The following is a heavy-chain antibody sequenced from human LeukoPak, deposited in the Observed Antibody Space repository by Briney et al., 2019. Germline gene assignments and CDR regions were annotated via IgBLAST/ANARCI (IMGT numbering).Heavy chain of an antibody. CDR2: ISWNSGSI. CDR3: AKDIKSEQQLVGFDY. J-gene: IGHJ4*02. CDR1: GFTFDDYA. D-gene: IGHD6-13*01. Sequence: GGSLRLSCAASGFTFDDYAMHWVRQAPGKGLEWVSGISWNSGSIGYADSVKGRFTISRDNAKNSLYLQMNSLRAEDTALYYCAKDIKSEQQLVGFDYRGRGTLVTVSS. V-gene: IGHV3-9*01.